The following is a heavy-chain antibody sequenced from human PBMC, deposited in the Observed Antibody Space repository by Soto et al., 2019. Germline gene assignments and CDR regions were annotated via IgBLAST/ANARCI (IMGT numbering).Heavy chain of an antibody. J-gene: IGHJ6*02. CDR3: ARGVMVRGVILSYYGMDV. V-gene: IGHV3-30-3*01. D-gene: IGHD3-10*01. CDR1: GFTFSNYA. CDR2: ISYDGSNK. Sequence: VGSLRLSCTASGFTFSNYAMSWVRQAPGKGLEWVAVISYDGSNKYYADSVKGRFTISRDNSKNTLYLQMNSLRAEDTAVYYCARGVMVRGVILSYYGMDVWGQGTTVTVSS.